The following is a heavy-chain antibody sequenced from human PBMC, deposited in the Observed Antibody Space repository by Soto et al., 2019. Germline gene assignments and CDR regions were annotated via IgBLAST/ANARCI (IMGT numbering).Heavy chain of an antibody. D-gene: IGHD7-27*01. CDR2: INHSGST. V-gene: IGHV4-34*01. Sequence: SETLSLTCAVYGGSFSGYYWSWIRQPPGKGLEWIGEINHSGSTNYNPSLKSRVTISVDTSKNQFSLKLSSVTAADTAVYYCARVDPMGIYYYYGMDVWGQGTTVTVSS. CDR3: ARVDPMGIYYYYGMDV. J-gene: IGHJ6*02. CDR1: GGSFSGYY.